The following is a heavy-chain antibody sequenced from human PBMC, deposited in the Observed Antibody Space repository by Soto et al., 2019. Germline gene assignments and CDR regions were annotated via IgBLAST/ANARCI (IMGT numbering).Heavy chain of an antibody. CDR3: AKDKAGAQYYDFWSGYYNRAGWLDR. Sequence: PGGSLRLSCAASGFTFSGYGIHWVRQAPGKGLEWVAVISYDGSNKYYADSVKGRFTISRDNSKITLYLQMNSLRAEDTAVYYCAKDKAGAQYYDFWSGYYNRAGWLDRWGQGTLVTVSS. CDR2: ISYDGSNK. CDR1: GFTFSGYG. D-gene: IGHD3-3*01. J-gene: IGHJ5*02. V-gene: IGHV3-30*18.